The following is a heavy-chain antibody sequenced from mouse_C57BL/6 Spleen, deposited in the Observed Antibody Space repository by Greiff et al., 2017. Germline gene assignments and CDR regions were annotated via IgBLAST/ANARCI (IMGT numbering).Heavy chain of an antibody. CDR1: GYTFTDYY. V-gene: IGHV1-19*01. D-gene: IGHD1-1*01. Sequence: VQLKQSGPVLVKPGASVKMSCKASGYTFTDYYMNWVKQSHGKSLEWIGVINPYNGGTSYNQKFKGKATLTVDKSSSTAYMELNSLTSEDSAVYYCAREMTTVVATYAMDYWGQGTSVTVSS. CDR3: AREMTTVVATYAMDY. J-gene: IGHJ4*01. CDR2: INPYNGGT.